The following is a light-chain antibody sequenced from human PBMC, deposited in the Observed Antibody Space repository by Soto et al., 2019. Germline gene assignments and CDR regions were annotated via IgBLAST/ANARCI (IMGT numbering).Light chain of an antibody. CDR1: QSVCSIH. CDR3: QQHSGCSGT. Sequence: EIVLTQSPDTLSLSPGERATLSCRASQSVCSIHLAWYQQKPGQAPRRLIFDGSSSATGIPDRFSGSGSGTDVTLTIISRVQEDFAVDYCQQHSGCSGTFGQGTKVDI. CDR2: DGS. J-gene: IGKJ1*01. V-gene: IGKV3D-20*02.